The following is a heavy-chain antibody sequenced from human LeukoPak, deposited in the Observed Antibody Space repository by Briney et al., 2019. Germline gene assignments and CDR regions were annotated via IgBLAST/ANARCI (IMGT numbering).Heavy chain of an antibody. D-gene: IGHD2-15*01. CDR3: AKVPHIVVVVAAGYYFDY. J-gene: IGHJ4*02. V-gene: IGHV3-23*01. CDR1: GFTFSSYA. CDR2: ISGSGGST. Sequence: GGSLRLSCAASGFTFSSYAMSWVRQAPGKGLEWVSAISGSGGSTYYADSVKGRSTISRDNSKNTLYLQMNSLRAEDTAVYYCAKVPHIVVVVAAGYYFDYWGQGTLVTVSS.